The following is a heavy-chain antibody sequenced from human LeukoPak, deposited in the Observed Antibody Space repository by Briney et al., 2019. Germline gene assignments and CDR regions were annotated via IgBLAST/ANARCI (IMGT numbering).Heavy chain of an antibody. CDR2: ISGSGGST. D-gene: IGHD5-12*01. V-gene: IGHV3-23*01. Sequence: GGSLRLSCAASGFTFSSYAMSWVRQAPGKGLEWVSAISGSGGSTYYADSVKGRFTISRGNSKNTLYLRMDSLRAEDTAIYYCAGYSGNLHFWGQGTLVTVSS. CDR3: AGYSGNLHF. J-gene: IGHJ4*02. CDR1: GFTFSSYA.